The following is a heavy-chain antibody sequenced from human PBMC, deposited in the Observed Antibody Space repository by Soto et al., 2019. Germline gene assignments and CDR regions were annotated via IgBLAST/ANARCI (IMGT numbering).Heavy chain of an antibody. CDR2: ISYDGSNK. CDR1: GFTFSSYA. CDR3: ARTRGSFTGATGY. D-gene: IGHD1-26*01. V-gene: IGHV3-30-3*01. Sequence: QVQLVESGGGVVQPGRSLRLSCAASGFTFSSYAMHWVRQAPGKGLEWVAVISYDGSNKYYADSVKGRFTISRDNFKNTLYLQMNSLRAEDTAVYYCARTRGSFTGATGYWGQGTLVTVSS. J-gene: IGHJ4*02.